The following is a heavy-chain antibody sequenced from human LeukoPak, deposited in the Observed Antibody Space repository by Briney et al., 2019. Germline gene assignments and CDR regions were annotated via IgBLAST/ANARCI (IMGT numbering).Heavy chain of an antibody. CDR3: ARYLQQLSYLDY. J-gene: IGHJ4*02. CDR1: GFTFSDYY. Sequence: PGGSLRLSCAVSGFTFSDYYMHWIRQAPGKGLEWVSYISSSGSTIYYADSVKGRFTISRDNSKNTLYLQMNSLRAEDTAVYYCARYLQQLSYLDYWGQGTLVTVSS. CDR2: ISSSGSTI. D-gene: IGHD6-13*01. V-gene: IGHV3-11*04.